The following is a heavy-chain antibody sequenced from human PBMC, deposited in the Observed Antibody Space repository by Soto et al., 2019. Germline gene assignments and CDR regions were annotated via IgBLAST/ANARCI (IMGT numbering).Heavy chain of an antibody. D-gene: IGHD6-13*01. V-gene: IGHV1-8*01. J-gene: IGHJ4*02. Sequence: QVQLVQSGAEVKKPGASVKVSCKASGYTFTSYDINWVRQATGQGLEWMGWMNPNSGNTGYAQKFQGRVTMTRNTSITIAYMALSSLGSEDTAVYYCAREHSSSWRFDYWGQGTLVTVSS. CDR2: MNPNSGNT. CDR3: AREHSSSWRFDY. CDR1: GYTFTSYD.